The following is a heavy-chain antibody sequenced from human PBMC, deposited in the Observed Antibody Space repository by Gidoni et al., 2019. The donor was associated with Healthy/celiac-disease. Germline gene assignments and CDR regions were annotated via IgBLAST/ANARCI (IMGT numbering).Heavy chain of an antibody. CDR2: ISGSGTST. CDR3: AKVASSSSSSYFDY. J-gene: IGHJ4*02. CDR1: GFTFSSYA. D-gene: IGHD6-13*01. V-gene: IGHV3-23*01. Sequence: EVQLLESGGGLVQPGGSLRLFCAASGFTFSSYAMSWVRQAPGKGLEWVSGISGSGTSTYYADSVKGRLTISRDNSINTLYLQVNSLRAEETAVYYCAKVASSSSSSYFDYWGQGTLVTVSS.